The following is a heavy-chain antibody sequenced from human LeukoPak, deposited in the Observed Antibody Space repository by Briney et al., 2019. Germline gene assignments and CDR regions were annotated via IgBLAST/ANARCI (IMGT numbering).Heavy chain of an antibody. J-gene: IGHJ3*02. V-gene: IGHV3-33*06. Sequence: GGSLRLSCAASGFTFSSFGMHWVRQAPGKGLEWVAVIWYDGSNKYYADSVKGRFTISRDDSKNTLYLQMNSLRAEDTAVYYCAKDPATYYYDSSGYSYAFDIWGQGTMVTVSS. CDR1: GFTFSSFG. CDR2: IWYDGSNK. CDR3: AKDPATYYYDSSGYSYAFDI. D-gene: IGHD3-22*01.